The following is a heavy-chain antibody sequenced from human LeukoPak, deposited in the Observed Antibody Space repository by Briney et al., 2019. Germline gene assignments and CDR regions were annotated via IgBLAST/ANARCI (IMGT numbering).Heavy chain of an antibody. CDR3: AKGAGLHYDNAFDI. V-gene: IGHV3-23*01. Sequence: GGSLRLSCAASGSTFSTYAMSWVRQAPGKGLEWVSVMSGSGGSTYYADSVKGRFTISRDNSKNTLYLQMNTLRAEDTAVYYCAKGAGLHYDNAFDIWGQGTMVTVSP. J-gene: IGHJ3*02. D-gene: IGHD3-22*01. CDR1: GSTFSTYA. CDR2: MSGSGGST.